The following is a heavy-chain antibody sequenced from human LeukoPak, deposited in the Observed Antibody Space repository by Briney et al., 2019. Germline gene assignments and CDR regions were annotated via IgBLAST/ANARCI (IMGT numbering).Heavy chain of an antibody. Sequence: ASVKVSCKASGYTFTTYDFNWVRQASGQGLEWMGWMDPKTGKSGYAQKFQGRVSMTRNTSITTAYLELSRLRSDDTAVYYCARAGDYNTNSFGYWGLGTLVTVSS. V-gene: IGHV1-8*01. CDR3: ARAGDYNTNSFGY. J-gene: IGHJ4*02. D-gene: IGHD4-11*01. CDR2: MDPKTGKS. CDR1: GYTFTTYD.